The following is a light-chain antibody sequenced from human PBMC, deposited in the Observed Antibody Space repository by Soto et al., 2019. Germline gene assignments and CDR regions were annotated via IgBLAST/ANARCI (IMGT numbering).Light chain of an antibody. Sequence: QSALTQPASVSGSPGQSITIFCTGTSSDVGGYNYVSWFQQHPGKAPKLVIYDVSNRPSGVSNRFSGSKSANTASLTISGLQAEDEADYYCSSYTTSITVVFGGGTKLTVL. CDR2: DVS. V-gene: IGLV2-14*01. CDR3: SSYTTSITVV. J-gene: IGLJ2*01. CDR1: SSDVGGYNY.